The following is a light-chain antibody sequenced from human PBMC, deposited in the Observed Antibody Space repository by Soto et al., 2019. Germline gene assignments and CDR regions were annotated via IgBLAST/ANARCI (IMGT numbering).Light chain of an antibody. Sequence: DIQMTQSPSSVSASVGDRVTITCRASQGIGSWLAWYQQKPGKAPTLLIYAASSLRSGVPPRFSGSGSGTDFTRTISTLQPEDFETYYCQQANSFPLTFGGGTKVEIK. CDR2: AAS. V-gene: IGKV1D-12*01. CDR3: QQANSFPLT. J-gene: IGKJ4*01. CDR1: QGIGSW.